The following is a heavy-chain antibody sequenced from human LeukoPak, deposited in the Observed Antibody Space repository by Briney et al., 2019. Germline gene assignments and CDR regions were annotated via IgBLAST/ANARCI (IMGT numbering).Heavy chain of an antibody. Sequence: PGGSLRLSCAGSGFTFSNAWMNWVRQAPGKGLEWVGRIKSKVDGGTTDYAVPVKGRFTISRDDPKNTVYLQMNSLKTEDTAVYYCSTGGYYEDYWGQGTLVTVSS. V-gene: IGHV3-15*01. CDR1: GFTFSNAW. J-gene: IGHJ4*02. D-gene: IGHD3-22*01. CDR3: STGGYYEDY. CDR2: IKSKVDGGTT.